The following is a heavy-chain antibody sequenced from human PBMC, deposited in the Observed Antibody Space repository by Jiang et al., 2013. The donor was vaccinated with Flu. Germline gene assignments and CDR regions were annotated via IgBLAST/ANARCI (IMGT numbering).Heavy chain of an antibody. J-gene: IGHJ5*02. V-gene: IGHV1-18*01. D-gene: IGHD2-15*01. Sequence: RQAPGQGLEWMGWISAYNGDTKYAQNFQGRVTMTTDTSTSTAYMELRSLRSDDTAVYYCAKACSGGSCYASNWFDPWGQGTLVTVSS. CDR2: ISAYNGDT. CDR3: AKACSGGSCYASNWFDP.